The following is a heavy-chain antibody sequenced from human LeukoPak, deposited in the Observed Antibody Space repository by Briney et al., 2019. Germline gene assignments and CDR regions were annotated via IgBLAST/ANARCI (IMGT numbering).Heavy chain of an antibody. Sequence: GGSLRLSCAASGLTFSKAWMSWVRQAPGKGLEWVGRIKSKTDGGTTDYAAPVKGRFTISRDNSKSTLYLQMNSLRAEDTAVYYCGKDLANYVVGWFDPWGQGTLVTVSS. CDR2: IKSKTDGGTT. D-gene: IGHD1-7*01. J-gene: IGHJ5*02. CDR1: GLTFSKAW. V-gene: IGHV3-15*01. CDR3: GKDLANYVVGWFDP.